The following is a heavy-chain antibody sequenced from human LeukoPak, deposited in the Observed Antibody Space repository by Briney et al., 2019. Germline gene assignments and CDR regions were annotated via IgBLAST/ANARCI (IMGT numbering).Heavy chain of an antibody. CDR3: ARQDCSSTSCYGIYYYGMDV. CDR2: IYYSGST. J-gene: IGHJ6*02. V-gene: IGHV4-59*08. Sequence: SETLSLTCTVSGGSISSYYWSWIRQPPGKGLERIGYIYYSGSTNYNPSLKSRVTISVDTSKNQFSLKLGSVTAADTAVYYCARQDCSSTSCYGIYYYGMDVWGQGTTVTVSS. CDR1: GGSISSYY. D-gene: IGHD2-2*01.